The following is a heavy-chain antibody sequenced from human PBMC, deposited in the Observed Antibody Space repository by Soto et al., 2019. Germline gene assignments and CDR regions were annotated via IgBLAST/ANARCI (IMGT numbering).Heavy chain of an antibody. Sequence: NPSETLSLTCTVSGGSISSYYWSWIRQPPGKGLEWIGYIYYSGSTNYNPSLKSRVTISVDTSKNQFSLQLRSVTAADTAVYYCARVGGDDFGDSGGFDYWGQGTLVTVSS. V-gene: IGHV4-59*01. CDR3: ARVGGDDFGDSGGFDY. CDR2: IYYSGST. D-gene: IGHD4-17*01. CDR1: GGSISSYY. J-gene: IGHJ4*02.